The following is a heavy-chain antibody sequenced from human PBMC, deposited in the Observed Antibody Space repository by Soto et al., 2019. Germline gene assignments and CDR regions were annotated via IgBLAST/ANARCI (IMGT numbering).Heavy chain of an antibody. Sequence: GESLKISCKGSGYSFTNYWISWVRQMPGKGLEWMGRIDPSDSYTNYSPSFQGHVTISADKSISTAYLQWSSLRSEDTAVYYCAMYSSSWYGYDPMDVWGQGTTVTVSS. V-gene: IGHV5-10-1*01. CDR2: IDPSDSYT. CDR1: GYSFTNYW. CDR3: AMYSSSWYGYDPMDV. J-gene: IGHJ6*02. D-gene: IGHD6-13*01.